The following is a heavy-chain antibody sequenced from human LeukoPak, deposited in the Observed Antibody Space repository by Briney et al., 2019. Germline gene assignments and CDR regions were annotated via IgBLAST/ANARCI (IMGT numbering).Heavy chain of an antibody. CDR2: ISASGGTT. Sequence: GGSLRLSCAASGFTFSSYSMSWVRQAPGKGLEWVSVISASGGTTYYADSVKGRFTISRDNSKNTLYLQMNSLRAEDTAVYYCAKVRNYFDTSGRHFDYWGQGTLVTVSS. CDR3: AKVRNYFDTSGRHFDY. J-gene: IGHJ4*02. D-gene: IGHD3-22*01. CDR1: GFTFSSYS. V-gene: IGHV3-23*01.